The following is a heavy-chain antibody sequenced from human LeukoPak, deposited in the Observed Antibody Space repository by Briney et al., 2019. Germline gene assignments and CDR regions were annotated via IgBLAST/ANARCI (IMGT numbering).Heavy chain of an antibody. Sequence: SVKVSCKASGFTFTSSAVQWVRQARGQRLEWIGWIVVGSGNTNYAQKFQERVTITRDMSTSTAYMELGSLRSEDTAVYYCAADLGATTGFDYWGQGTLVTVSS. CDR1: GFTFTSSA. V-gene: IGHV1-58*01. CDR2: IVVGSGNT. D-gene: IGHD1-26*01. CDR3: AADLGATTGFDY. J-gene: IGHJ4*02.